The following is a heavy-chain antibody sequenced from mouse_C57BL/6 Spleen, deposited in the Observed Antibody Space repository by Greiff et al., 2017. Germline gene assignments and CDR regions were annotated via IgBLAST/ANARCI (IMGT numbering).Heavy chain of an antibody. J-gene: IGHJ4*01. Sequence: VQLQQSGAELVKPGASVKLSCKASGYTFTSYWMHWVKQRPGQGLEWIGMIHPNSGSTNYNEKFKSKATLTVDKSSSTAYMQLSSLTSEDSAVYYCARAKDGYYVGAAMDYWGQGTSVTVSS. CDR3: ARAKDGYYVGAAMDY. D-gene: IGHD2-3*01. CDR1: GYTFTSYW. V-gene: IGHV1-64*01. CDR2: IHPNSGST.